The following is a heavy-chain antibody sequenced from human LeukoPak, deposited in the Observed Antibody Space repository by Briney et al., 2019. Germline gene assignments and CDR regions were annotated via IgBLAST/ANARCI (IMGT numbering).Heavy chain of an antibody. CDR2: ISGSSSII. V-gene: IGHV3-48*02. J-gene: IGHJ6*02. CDR3: ARQNYDFLTHGMDV. CDR1: GFTFSSYS. Sequence: PGGSLRLSCAASGFTFSSYSMNWVRQAPGKGLEWVSYISGSSSIIYYTDSVKGRFTISRDNAKNTVYLQMNSLRDEDTAVYYCARQNYDFLTHGMDVWGQGTTVTVSS. D-gene: IGHD3-9*01.